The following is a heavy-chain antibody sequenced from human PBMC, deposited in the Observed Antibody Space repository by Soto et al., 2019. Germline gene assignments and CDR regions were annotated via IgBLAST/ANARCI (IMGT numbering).Heavy chain of an antibody. J-gene: IGHJ4*02. CDR3: ARDRPHYGSGSYTVESLDY. CDR1: GGSISSGGYY. V-gene: IGHV4-31*03. CDR2: IYCSWST. Sequence: QVQLQESGPGLVKPSQTLSLTCTVSGGSISSGGYYWSWIRQHPGKGLEWIGYIYCSWSTSYNPALKRRVTISVDTYKNQFALKLSSVSAADTAVYYCARDRPHYGSGSYTVESLDYWGQGTLVTVSS. D-gene: IGHD3-10*01.